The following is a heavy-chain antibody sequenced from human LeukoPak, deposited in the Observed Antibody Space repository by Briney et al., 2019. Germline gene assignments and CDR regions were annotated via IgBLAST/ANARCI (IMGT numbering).Heavy chain of an antibody. CDR1: GFTFSSYS. J-gene: IGHJ4*02. CDR2: IWYDGSNK. D-gene: IGHD6-6*01. Sequence: PGGSLRLSCAASGFTFSSYSMNWVRQAPGKGLEWVAVIWYDGSNKYYADSVKGRFTISRDNSKNTLYLQMNSLRAEDTAVYYCARDKYSSSSYYFDYWGQGTLVTVSS. CDR3: ARDKYSSSSYYFDY. V-gene: IGHV3-33*08.